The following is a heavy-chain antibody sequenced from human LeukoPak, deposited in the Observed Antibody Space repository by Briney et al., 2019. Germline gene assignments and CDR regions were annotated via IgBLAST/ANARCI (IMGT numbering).Heavy chain of an antibody. Sequence: PSQTLSLICAVSGGSISSGGYSWSWIRQPPGKGLEWIGYIYHSGSTYYNPSLKSRVTISVDRSKNQFSLKLSSVTAADTAVYYCARVGEVSSTSYWFDPWGREPWSPSPQ. CDR1: GGSISSGGYS. V-gene: IGHV4-30-2*01. J-gene: IGHJ5*02. D-gene: IGHD2-2*01. CDR3: ARVGEVSSTSYWFDP. CDR2: IYHSGST.